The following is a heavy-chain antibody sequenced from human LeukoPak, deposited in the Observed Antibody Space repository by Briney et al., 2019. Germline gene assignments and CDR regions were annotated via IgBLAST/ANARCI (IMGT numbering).Heavy chain of an antibody. V-gene: IGHV4-39*01. CDR2: IYYSGSI. D-gene: IGHD3-10*01. J-gene: IGHJ5*02. CDR3: ARGGIWFGELLDWFDP. CDR1: GGSIRSSNHY. Sequence: SETLSLTCAVSGGSIRSSNHYWGWIHQPPGKGLEWIGSIYYSGSIYYNPSLKSRVTISVDTSKNQFSLKLSSVTAADTAVYYCARGGIWFGELLDWFDPWGQGTLVTVSS.